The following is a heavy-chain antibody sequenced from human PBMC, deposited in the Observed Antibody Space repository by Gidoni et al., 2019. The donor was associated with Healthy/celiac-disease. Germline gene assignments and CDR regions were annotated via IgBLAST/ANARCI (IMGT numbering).Heavy chain of an antibody. V-gene: IGHV3-33*01. CDR3: ARTLSVVAATLILGY. J-gene: IGHJ4*02. CDR1: GFTFSRYG. CDR2: IWYDGSNK. D-gene: IGHD2-15*01. Sequence: QVQLVESGGGVVQPGRSLRLSCAASGFTFSRYGMHWVRQAPGKGLEWVAVIWYDGSNKYYADSVKGRFTISRDNSKNTLYLQMNSLRAEDTAVYYCARTLSVVAATLILGYWGQGTLVTVSS.